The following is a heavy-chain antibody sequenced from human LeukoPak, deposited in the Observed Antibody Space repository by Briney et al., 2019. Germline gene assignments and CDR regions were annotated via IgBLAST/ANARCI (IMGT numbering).Heavy chain of an antibody. Sequence: SVKVSCKASGGTFSSYAISWVRQAPGQGLEWMGGIIPIFGTANYAQKFQGRVTITADESTSTAYMELSSLRSEDTAVYYCARSRTTLGDFDYWGQGTLVTVSS. CDR3: ARSRTTLGDFDY. CDR1: GGTFSSYA. J-gene: IGHJ4*02. CDR2: IIPIFGTA. V-gene: IGHV1-69*13. D-gene: IGHD2/OR15-2a*01.